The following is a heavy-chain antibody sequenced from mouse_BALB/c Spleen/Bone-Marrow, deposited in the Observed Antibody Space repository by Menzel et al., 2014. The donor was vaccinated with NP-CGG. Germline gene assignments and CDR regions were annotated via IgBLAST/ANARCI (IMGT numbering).Heavy chain of an antibody. V-gene: IGHV1S56*01. D-gene: IGHD4-1*01. CDR2: IYPGDGST. CDR1: GYTFTSYY. J-gene: IGHJ4*01. Sequence: QVQLQQSGPELVKPGASVKMSCKASGYTFTSYYIHWVKPRPGQGLEWIGWIYPGDGSTKYNEKFKGKTTLTADKSSSTAYMLLSSLTSEDSAIYFCARKENWAYAMDYWGQGTSVTVSS. CDR3: ARKENWAYAMDY.